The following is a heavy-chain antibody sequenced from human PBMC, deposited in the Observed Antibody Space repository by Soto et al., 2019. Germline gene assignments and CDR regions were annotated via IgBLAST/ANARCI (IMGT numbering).Heavy chain of an antibody. Sequence: GASVKGTCQASGYTFPNYGITWVRQAPGQGLEWMGWISAYKTNIKYAQKFQGRVTLTTDTSTSTAYMELRSLRSDDTAIYYCARDSDGSGAYYTDFWGQGTLVTGSS. D-gene: IGHD3-10*01. V-gene: IGHV1-18*01. CDR1: GYTFPNYG. J-gene: IGHJ4*02. CDR3: ARDSDGSGAYYTDF. CDR2: ISAYKTNI.